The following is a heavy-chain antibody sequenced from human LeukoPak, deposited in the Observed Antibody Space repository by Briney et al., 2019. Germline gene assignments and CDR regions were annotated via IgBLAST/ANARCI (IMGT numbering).Heavy chain of an antibody. Sequence: SETLSLTCTVSGGSISSYYWSWIRQPPGKGLEWIGSFFYSGTTYYNPSLKSRVTISVDTSKNQFSLKLSSVTAADTAVYYCATLGVPAYCGGDCYYWGQGTLVTVSS. V-gene: IGHV4-59*04. CDR3: ATLGVPAYCGGDCYY. CDR2: FFYSGTT. D-gene: IGHD2-21*02. J-gene: IGHJ4*02. CDR1: GGSISSYY.